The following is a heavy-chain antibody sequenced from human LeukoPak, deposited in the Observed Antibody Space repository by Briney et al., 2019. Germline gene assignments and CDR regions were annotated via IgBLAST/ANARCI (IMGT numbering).Heavy chain of an antibody. J-gene: IGHJ4*02. V-gene: IGHV1-18*01. Sequence: ASVKVSCKASGYTFTTYGITWVRQAPGQGLEWMGWISGYNGNTNYAQKLQGRVTMTTDTSTSTAYMELRSLRSDDTAVYYCARDRSSGTPLGYWGQGTLVTVSS. CDR1: GYTFTTYG. CDR2: ISGYNGNT. D-gene: IGHD6-19*01. CDR3: ARDRSSGTPLGY.